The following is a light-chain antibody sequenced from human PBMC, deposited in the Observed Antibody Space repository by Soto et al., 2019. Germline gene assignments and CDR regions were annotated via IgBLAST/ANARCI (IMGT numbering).Light chain of an antibody. V-gene: IGKV1-6*01. Sequence: AIQMTQSPSSLSASVGDRVTITCRASQGIRNDLGWYQQRPGKAPKVLIYAASTVQSGVPSRFSGSGYGTDFTLTISSLQPEDFATYYCLQDYDYPPTFGGGTKVEI. CDR3: LQDYDYPPT. J-gene: IGKJ4*01. CDR1: QGIRND. CDR2: AAS.